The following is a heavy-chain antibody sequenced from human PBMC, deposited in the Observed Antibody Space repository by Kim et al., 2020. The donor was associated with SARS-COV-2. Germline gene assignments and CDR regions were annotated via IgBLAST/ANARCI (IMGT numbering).Heavy chain of an antibody. CDR1: GFTFSSYA. J-gene: IGHJ5*02. D-gene: IGHD3-22*01. CDR3: VKDDLMGYDSSGYHGGNWFDP. CDR2: ISSNGGST. V-gene: IGHV3-64D*06. Sequence: GGSLRLSCSASGFTFSSYAMHWVRQAPGKGLEYVSAISSNGGSTYYADSVKGRFTISRDNSKNTLYLQMSSLRAEDTAVYYCVKDDLMGYDSSGYHGGNWFDPWGQGTLVTVSS.